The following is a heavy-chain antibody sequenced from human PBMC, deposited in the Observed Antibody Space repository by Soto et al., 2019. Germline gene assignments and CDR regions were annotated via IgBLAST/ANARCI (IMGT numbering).Heavy chain of an antibody. Sequence: QVQLVQSGAAVKKPGSSVKVSCKASGGTFSSYAISWVRQAPGQGLEWMGGIIPIFGTANYAQKFQGRVTITADESTSTAYMELSSLRSEDTAVYYCARSRVIVVVVAADGGWFDPWGQGTLVTVSS. CDR1: GGTFSSYA. J-gene: IGHJ5*02. CDR3: ARSRVIVVVVAADGGWFDP. V-gene: IGHV1-69*12. D-gene: IGHD2-15*01. CDR2: IIPIFGTA.